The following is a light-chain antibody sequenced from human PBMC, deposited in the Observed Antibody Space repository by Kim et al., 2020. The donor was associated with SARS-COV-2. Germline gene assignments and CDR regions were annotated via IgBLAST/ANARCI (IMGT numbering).Light chain of an antibody. V-gene: IGKV3-15*01. CDR3: QRYMIWRGT. CDR2: GAS. Sequence: EIVMTQSPATLSVSPGERATLSCRASQSVRSNLSRYQQKPGQAPKILIYGASTSATGVPATFSGSGAGTEFTLTTSSLQTADFAVCYCQRYMIWRGTFCKGTKM. J-gene: IGKJ1*01. CDR1: QSVRSN.